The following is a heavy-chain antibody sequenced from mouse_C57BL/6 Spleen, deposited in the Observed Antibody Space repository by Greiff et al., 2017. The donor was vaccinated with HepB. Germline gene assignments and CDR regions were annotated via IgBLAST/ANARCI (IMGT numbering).Heavy chain of an antibody. J-gene: IGHJ4*01. CDR2: IDPENGDT. V-gene: IGHV14-4*01. D-gene: IGHD1-1*01. Sequence: VHVKQSGAELVRPGASVKLSCTASGFNIKDDYMHWVKQRPEQGLEWIGWIDPENGDTEYASKFQGKATITADTSSNTAYLQLSSLTSEDTSVYYCTGLLRYAMDYWGQGTSVTVSS. CDR1: GFNIKDDY. CDR3: TGLLRYAMDY.